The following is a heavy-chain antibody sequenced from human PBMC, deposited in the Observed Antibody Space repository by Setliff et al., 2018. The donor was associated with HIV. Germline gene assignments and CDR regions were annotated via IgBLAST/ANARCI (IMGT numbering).Heavy chain of an antibody. CDR3: ARDLNVRWGSFES. V-gene: IGHV1-69*05. J-gene: IGHJ3*02. D-gene: IGHD2-21*01. Sequence: GASVKVSCKASGGTFSSYAISWVRQAPGQGLEWMGGIIPIFGTANYAQKFQGRVTITTDESTSTAYMELSSLRSEDTAVYYCARDLNVRWGSFESWGQGQWSPSPQ. CDR2: IIPIFGTA. CDR1: GGTFSSYA.